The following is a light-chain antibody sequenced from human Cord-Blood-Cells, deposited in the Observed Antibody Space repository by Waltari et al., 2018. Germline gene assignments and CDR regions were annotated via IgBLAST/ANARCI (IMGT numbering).Light chain of an antibody. CDR2: EGS. CDR1: SSDVGSYNL. J-gene: IGLJ3*02. Sequence: QSALTQPASVSGSPGQSITISCTGTSSDVGSYNLVSWYQQHPAKAPKPMIYEGSKRPSGVSNRFSGSKSGNTASLTISGLQAEDEADYYCCSYAGSSTWVFGGGTKLTVL. V-gene: IGLV2-23*01. CDR3: CSYAGSSTWV.